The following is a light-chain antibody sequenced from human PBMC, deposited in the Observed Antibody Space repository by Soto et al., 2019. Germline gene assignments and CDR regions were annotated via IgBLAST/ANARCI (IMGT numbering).Light chain of an antibody. Sequence: EIVLTQSPGTLSLSPGERVTLSCRASQSVSKSYLAWYQRKPGQAPRLLIYGASSRATGTPDRFSGSGSGTDFTLTISRLEPEDLAVYYCQQYGSSPLTFGGGTKVEIK. CDR1: QSVSKSY. J-gene: IGKJ4*01. CDR3: QQYGSSPLT. CDR2: GAS. V-gene: IGKV3-20*01.